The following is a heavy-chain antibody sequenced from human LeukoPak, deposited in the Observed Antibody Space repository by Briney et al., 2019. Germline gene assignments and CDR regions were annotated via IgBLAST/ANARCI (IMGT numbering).Heavy chain of an antibody. D-gene: IGHD6-6*01. CDR3: ARDPNPYSSTSGYFDF. CDR2: IIPIFGTA. Sequence: GASVKVSCKASGGTFSSYAISWVRQAPGQGLEWMGGIIPIFGTANYAQKFQGRVTITADESTSTASLDLSSLTSEDTAVYYCARDPNPYSSTSGYFDFWGQGTLVTVSS. CDR1: GGTFSSYA. J-gene: IGHJ4*02. V-gene: IGHV1-69*13.